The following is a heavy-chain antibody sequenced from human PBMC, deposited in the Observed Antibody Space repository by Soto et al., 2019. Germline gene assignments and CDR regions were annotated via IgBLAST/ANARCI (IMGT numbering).Heavy chain of an antibody. J-gene: IGHJ5*02. CDR3: AREEYYYGSGNLYWFDP. CDR1: SGSISSSNW. Sequence: SETLSLTCAVSSGSISSSNWWSWVRQPPGKGLEWIGEIYHSGSTNYNPSLKSRVTISVDKSKNQFSLKLSSVTAADTAVYYCAREEYYYGSGNLYWFDPWGQGTLVTVSS. D-gene: IGHD3-10*01. V-gene: IGHV4-4*02. CDR2: IYHSGST.